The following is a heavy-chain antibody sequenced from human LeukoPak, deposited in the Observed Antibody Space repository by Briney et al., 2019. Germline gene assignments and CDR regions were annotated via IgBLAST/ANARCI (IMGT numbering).Heavy chain of an antibody. CDR1: GGSISTDY. J-gene: IGHJ4*02. Sequence: SETLSLTCTVSGGSISTDYWNWIRQPPGKELDWVRYIYYSGSTNYNPSLKSRVTISVDTSTNQFSLRLSSVTAADTAIYYCARRKAATGIFDSWGQGILVTVSS. V-gene: IGHV4-59*08. CDR3: ARRKAATGIFDS. D-gene: IGHD6-13*01. CDR2: IYYSGST.